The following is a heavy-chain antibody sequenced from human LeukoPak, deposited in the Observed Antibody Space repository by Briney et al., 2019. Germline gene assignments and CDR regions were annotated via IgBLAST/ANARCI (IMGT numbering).Heavy chain of an antibody. Sequence: AGGSLRLSCAASGFTFSSYGMHWVRQAPGKGLEWVAVISYDGSNKYYADSVKGRFTISRDNSKNTLYLQMNSLRAEDTAAYYCAVAVAVPEDYFDYWGQGTLVTVSS. CDR1: GFTFSSYG. D-gene: IGHD6-19*01. J-gene: IGHJ4*02. CDR3: AVAVAVPEDYFDY. CDR2: ISYDGSNK. V-gene: IGHV3-30*03.